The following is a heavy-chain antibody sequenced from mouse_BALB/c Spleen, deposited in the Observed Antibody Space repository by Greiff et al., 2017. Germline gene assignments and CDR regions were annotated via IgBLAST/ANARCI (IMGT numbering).Heavy chain of an antibody. CDR3: AGTSFAY. Sequence: QVQLQQSGPELVKPGASVKMSCKASGYTFTDYVISWVKQRTGQGLEWIGEIYPGSGSTYYNEKFKGKATLTADKSSNTAYMQLSSLTSEDSAVYFCAGTSFAYWGQGTLVTVSA. V-gene: IGHV1-81*01. CDR1: GYTFTDYV. J-gene: IGHJ3*01. CDR2: IYPGSGST. D-gene: IGHD4-1*01.